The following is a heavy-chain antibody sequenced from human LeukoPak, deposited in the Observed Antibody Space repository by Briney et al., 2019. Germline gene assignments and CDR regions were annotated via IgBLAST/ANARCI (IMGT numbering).Heavy chain of an antibody. V-gene: IGHV1-8*02. CDR3: AREGGSSSSIYYYYYGMDV. CDR2: MNPNSGNT. D-gene: IGHD6-13*01. J-gene: IGHJ6*02. Sequence: ASVKVSCKASGYTFTGYYMHWVRQAPGQGLEWMGWMNPNSGNTGYAQKFQGRVTMTRNTSISTAYMELSSLRSEDTAVYYCAREGGSSSSIYYYYYGMDVWGQGTTVTVSS. CDR1: GYTFTGYY.